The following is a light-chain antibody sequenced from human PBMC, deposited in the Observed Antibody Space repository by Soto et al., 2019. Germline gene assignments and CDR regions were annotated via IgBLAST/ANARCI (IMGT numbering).Light chain of an antibody. CDR2: GTS. CDR3: RQYISWT. CDR1: QTISSNY. J-gene: IGKJ1*01. Sequence: DIVLTQSPGTLSVSPGERATLSCRASQTISSNYLAWYQQKPGQPPSLLIYGTSSRATGIPDRFSGSGSGTDFTLTISRLELEDSAISYCRQYISWTCGQGTEVEIK. V-gene: IGKV3-20*01.